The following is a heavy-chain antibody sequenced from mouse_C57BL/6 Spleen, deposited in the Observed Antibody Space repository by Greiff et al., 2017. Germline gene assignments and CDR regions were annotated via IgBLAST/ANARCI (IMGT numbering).Heavy chain of an antibody. V-gene: IGHV5-4*01. D-gene: IGHD2-3*01. CDR2: ISDGGGYT. CDR1: GFTFSSYA. CDR3: ARYDGYYAY. Sequence: EVQVVESGGGLVKPGGSLKLSCAASGFTFSSYAMSWVRQTPEKRLEWVATISDGGGYTYYPDNVKGRFTISRDNAKNNLYLQMSHLKSEDTAMYYCARYDGYYAYWGQGTLVTVSA. J-gene: IGHJ3*01.